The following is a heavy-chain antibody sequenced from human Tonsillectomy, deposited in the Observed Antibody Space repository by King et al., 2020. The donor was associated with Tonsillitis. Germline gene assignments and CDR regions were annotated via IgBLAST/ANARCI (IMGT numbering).Heavy chain of an antibody. CDR3: AREDYYDSSGYYLTLFDY. V-gene: IGHV4-4*07. CDR1: GGSISSYY. J-gene: IGHJ4*02. D-gene: IGHD3-22*01. Sequence: LQLQESGPGLVKPSETLSLTCTVSGGSISSYYWSWIRQPAGKGLEWIGRIYTSGSTNYNPSLKSRVTMSVDTSKNQFSLKLSSVTAADTAEYYCAREDYYDSSGYYLTLFDYWGQGTLVTVSS. CDR2: IYTSGST.